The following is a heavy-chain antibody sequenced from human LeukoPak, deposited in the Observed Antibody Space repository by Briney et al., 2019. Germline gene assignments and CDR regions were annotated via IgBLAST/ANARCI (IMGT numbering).Heavy chain of an antibody. D-gene: IGHD4-17*01. Sequence: SETLSLTCTVSGGSISSGDYYWSWIRQPLGKGLEWIGYIYYSGSTYYNPSLKSRVTISVDTSKNQFSLKLSSVTAADTAVYYCARDRGDYAADPWGQGTLVTVSS. V-gene: IGHV4-30-4*01. J-gene: IGHJ5*02. CDR3: ARDRGDYAADP. CDR2: IYYSGST. CDR1: GGSISSGDYY.